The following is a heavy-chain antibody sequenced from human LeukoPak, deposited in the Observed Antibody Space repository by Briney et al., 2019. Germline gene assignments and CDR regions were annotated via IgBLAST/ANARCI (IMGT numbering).Heavy chain of an antibody. Sequence: PGGSLRLSWAASGFIFSNYWMVWVRQAPGKGLEWVASIKHDGSGTYYVDSMKGRFTVSRDNAKTSLYLQMNRLRVEDTAVYFCARDPAFQAVDLWGQGTLVTVSS. CDR2: IKHDGSGT. CDR3: ARDPAFQAVDL. D-gene: IGHD2/OR15-2a*01. J-gene: IGHJ3*01. CDR1: GFIFSNYW. V-gene: IGHV3-7*03.